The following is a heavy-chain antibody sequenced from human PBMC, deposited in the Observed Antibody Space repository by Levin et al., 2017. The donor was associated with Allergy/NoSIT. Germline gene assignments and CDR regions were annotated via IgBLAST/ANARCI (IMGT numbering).Heavy chain of an antibody. Sequence: SQTLSLTCTVSGGSISNYYWSWIRQPPGKGLEWIGYIYYSGTTNYNPSLKSRVTISVDTSKSQFSLKLTSGTAADTAIYYCARMGDTAMVDPFDYWGQGTLVTVSS. J-gene: IGHJ4*02. D-gene: IGHD5-18*01. CDR1: GGSISNYY. V-gene: IGHV4-59*01. CDR3: ARMGDTAMVDPFDY. CDR2: IYYSGTT.